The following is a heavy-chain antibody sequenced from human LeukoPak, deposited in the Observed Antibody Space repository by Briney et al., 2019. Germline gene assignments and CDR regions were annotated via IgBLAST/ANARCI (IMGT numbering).Heavy chain of an antibody. CDR3: AKDRRGYCSGGSCYDPRLNY. V-gene: IGHV3-30*18. CDR2: ISYDGSNK. D-gene: IGHD2-15*01. Sequence: PGRSLRLSCAASGFTFSSYGMHWVRQAPGKGLEWVAVISYDGSNKYYADSVKGRFTISRDNSKNALYLQMNSLRAEDTAVYYCAKDRRGYCSGGSCYDPRLNYWGQGTLVTVSS. J-gene: IGHJ4*02. CDR1: GFTFSSYG.